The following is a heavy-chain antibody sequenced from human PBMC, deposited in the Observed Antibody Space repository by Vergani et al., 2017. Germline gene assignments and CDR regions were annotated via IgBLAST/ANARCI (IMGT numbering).Heavy chain of an antibody. CDR1: GGTFSSYA. V-gene: IGHV1-69*04. J-gene: IGHJ4*02. D-gene: IGHD4-17*01. CDR3: ARPGGGLDYEVVGRFDY. CDR2: IIPILGIA. Sequence: QVQLVQSGAEVKKPGSSVKVSCKASGGTFSSYAISWVRQAPGQGLEWMGRIIPILGIANYAQKFQGRVTITADKSTSTAYMELSSLRSEDTAVYYWARPGGGLDYEVVGRFDYWGQGTLVTVSS.